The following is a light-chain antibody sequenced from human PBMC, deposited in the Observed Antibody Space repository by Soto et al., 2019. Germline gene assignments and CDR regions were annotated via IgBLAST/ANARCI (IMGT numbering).Light chain of an antibody. CDR3: CSYAGSSTL. V-gene: IGLV2-23*01. CDR1: SSDVGSYNL. J-gene: IGLJ3*02. CDR2: EGS. Sequence: QSALTQPASVSGSPGQSITISCTGTSSDVGSYNLVSWYQQHPGKAPKLMIYEGSKRPSGVSIRFSGSKSGNTASLTISGLQAEDEADYYCCSYAGSSTLFGGGTKLTVL.